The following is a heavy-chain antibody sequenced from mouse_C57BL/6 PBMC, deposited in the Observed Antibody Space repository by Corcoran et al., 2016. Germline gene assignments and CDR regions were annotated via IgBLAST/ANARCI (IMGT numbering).Heavy chain of an antibody. V-gene: IGHV9-3*01. CDR1: GYTFTTYG. CDR3: ANYYGSSWAWFAY. Sequence: QIQLVQSGPELKKPGETVKISCKASGYTFTTYGMSWVKQAPGKGLKWMGWINTYSGVPTYADDFKGRFAFSLETSASTAYLHINNLKNEDTATYFCANYYGSSWAWFAYWGQGTLVTVSA. J-gene: IGHJ3*01. D-gene: IGHD1-1*01. CDR2: INTYSGVP.